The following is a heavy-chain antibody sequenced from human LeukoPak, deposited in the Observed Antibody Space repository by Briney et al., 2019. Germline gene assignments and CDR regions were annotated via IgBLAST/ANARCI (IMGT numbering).Heavy chain of an antibody. CDR1: GYRFTAYS. CDR3: ARDLYSSSWYSHSDWFDP. D-gene: IGHD6-13*01. CDR2: INPNSGDT. Sequence: GASVKVSCKASGYRFTAYSMHWVRQAPGLGLEWMGWINPNSGDTKNAQNFQGRVTMTRDTSISTAYMELSRLRSDDTAVYYCARDLYSSSWYSHSDWFDPWGQGTLVTVSS. J-gene: IGHJ5*02. V-gene: IGHV1-2*02.